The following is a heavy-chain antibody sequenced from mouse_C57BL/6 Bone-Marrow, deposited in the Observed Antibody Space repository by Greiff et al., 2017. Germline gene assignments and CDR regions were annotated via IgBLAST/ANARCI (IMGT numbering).Heavy chain of an antibody. J-gene: IGHJ4*01. CDR1: GFSITSGYY. CDR2: ISYYGSN. Sequence: DVQLQESGPGLVKPSQSLSLTCSVTGFSITSGYYWNWIRQFPGNKLEWMGYISYYGSNNSNPSLKNRISITRDTSKNQFFQKLNSVTTEDTATYYCARDFYAMDYWGQGTSVTVSS. V-gene: IGHV3-6*01. CDR3: ARDFYAMDY.